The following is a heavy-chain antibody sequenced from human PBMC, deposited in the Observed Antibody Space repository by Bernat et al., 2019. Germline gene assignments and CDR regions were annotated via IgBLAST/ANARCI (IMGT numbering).Heavy chain of an antibody. D-gene: IGHD1-26*01. Sequence: QVQLQQSSPGPVKPSQTLSLTCAISGDSVSSTGATWNWIRQSPSGGLEWLGRTYYRSKWFYDYAVSVKSRITINPDTSKNQFSLQLNSVTPDDTAVYYCARALHGVGAGDWGQRTLVTVSS. CDR1: GDSVSSTGAT. CDR3: ARALHGVGAGD. CDR2: TYYRSKWFY. V-gene: IGHV6-1*01. J-gene: IGHJ1*01.